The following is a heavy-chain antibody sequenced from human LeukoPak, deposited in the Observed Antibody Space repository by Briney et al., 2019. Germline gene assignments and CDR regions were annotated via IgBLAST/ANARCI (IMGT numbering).Heavy chain of an antibody. V-gene: IGHV3-74*01. D-gene: IGHD5-18*01. CDR3: ARGYNYGPYYFDY. CDR2: INSDGSTT. CDR1: GFTFSSSW. Sequence: GGSLRLSCAASGFTFSSSWMHWVRQAPGKGLVWVSRINSDGSTTTYADSVKGRFAISRDNAKNTLYLQLNSLRAEDTAVHYCARGYNYGPYYFDYWGQGTLVTVSS. J-gene: IGHJ4*02.